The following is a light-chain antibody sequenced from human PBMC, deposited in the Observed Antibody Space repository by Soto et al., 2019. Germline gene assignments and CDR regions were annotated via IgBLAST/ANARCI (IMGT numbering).Light chain of an antibody. CDR3: CSYAGSSTFYV. V-gene: IGLV2-23*03. CDR2: EGS. CDR1: SSDVGSYNL. J-gene: IGLJ1*01. Sequence: QSVLTQPASVSGSPGQSITISCTGTSSDVGSYNLVSWYQQHPGKAPKLMIYEGSKRPSGVSNRFSGSKSGNTASLTISGLQAEVEADYSCCSYAGSSTFYVFGTGTKVTVL.